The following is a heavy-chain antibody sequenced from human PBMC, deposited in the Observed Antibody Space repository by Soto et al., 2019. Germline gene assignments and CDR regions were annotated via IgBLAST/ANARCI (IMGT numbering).Heavy chain of an antibody. CDR3: ARADLGYCSSTSCYFSYYYYYMDV. V-gene: IGHV4-39*01. CDR2: IYYSGST. CDR1: GGSISSSSYY. Sequence: SETLSLTCTVSGGSISSSSYYWGWIRQPPGKGLEWIGSIYYSGSTYYNPSLKSRVTISVDTSKNQFSLKLSSVTAADTAVYYCARADLGYCSSTSCYFSYYYYYMDVWGKGTTVTVSS. D-gene: IGHD2-2*01. J-gene: IGHJ6*03.